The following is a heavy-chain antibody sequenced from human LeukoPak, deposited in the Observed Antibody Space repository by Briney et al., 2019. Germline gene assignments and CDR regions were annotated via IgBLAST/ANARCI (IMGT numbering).Heavy chain of an antibody. D-gene: IGHD1-26*01. J-gene: IGHJ6*03. CDR2: ISGSGGST. CDR1: GFTFSNYA. CDR3: AKDRGNYYPFFYYMDV. Sequence: GGSLRLSCAASGFTFSNYAVSWVRQAPGKGLEWVSAISGSGGSTYYADSVKGRFTISRDNSKNTLYLQMNSLRAEDTAVYYCAKDRGNYYPFFYYMDVWGKGTTVTISS. V-gene: IGHV3-23*01.